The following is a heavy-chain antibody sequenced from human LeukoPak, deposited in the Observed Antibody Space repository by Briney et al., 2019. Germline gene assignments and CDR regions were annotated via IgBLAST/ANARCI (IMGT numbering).Heavy chain of an antibody. D-gene: IGHD6-19*01. V-gene: IGHV5-51*01. CDR2: IYPGDADT. Sequence: PGESLKISCMGSGYSFTNYWIAWVRQMPRKGLVWMGIIYPGDADTRYSPSFQGQVTISADKSISAAYLQWSSLKASDTAMYYCARLNSVAGFDYWGQGTLVTVSS. J-gene: IGHJ4*02. CDR1: GYSFTNYW. CDR3: ARLNSVAGFDY.